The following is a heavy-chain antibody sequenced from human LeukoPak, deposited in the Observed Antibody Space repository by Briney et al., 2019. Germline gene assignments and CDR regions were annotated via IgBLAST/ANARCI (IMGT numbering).Heavy chain of an antibody. D-gene: IGHD5-18*01. CDR3: ARPGGYSFGPFDY. Sequence: GESLKISCKNYGNTFTSHWIAWVRQVPGKGLECMGIIYPADSDTRYSPSFQGLVTISVDKSISTAYLQWSSLRASDSAMYYCARPGGYSFGPFDYWGQGTLVTVSS. V-gene: IGHV5-51*01. CDR1: GNTFTSHW. J-gene: IGHJ4*02. CDR2: IYPADSDT.